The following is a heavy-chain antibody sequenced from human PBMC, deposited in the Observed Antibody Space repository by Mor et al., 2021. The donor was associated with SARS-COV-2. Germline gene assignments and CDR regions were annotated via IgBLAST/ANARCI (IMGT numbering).Heavy chain of an antibody. V-gene: IGHV3-11*06. D-gene: IGHD3-10*01. CDR3: ARVKENYYASGTYLEANYYFEY. J-gene: IGHJ4*02. Sequence: VKGRFTISRDNAKSSLYLQMNSLRAEDTAVYYCARVKENYYASGTYLEANYYFEYWGQGTLVTVSS.